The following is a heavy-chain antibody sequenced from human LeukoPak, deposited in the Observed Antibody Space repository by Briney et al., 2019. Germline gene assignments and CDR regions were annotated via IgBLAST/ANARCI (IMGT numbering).Heavy chain of an antibody. CDR2: ITASGDST. J-gene: IGHJ5*02. Sequence: GGSLRLSCAASGFTFGSYAMSWVRQAPGKGLEWVSTITASGDSTYYADSVKGRFTISRDNSRNTLYLQMNSLRAEDTAMYYCARDGQQLSWFDPWGQGTLVTVSS. CDR1: GFTFGSYA. D-gene: IGHD6-13*01. V-gene: IGHV3-23*01. CDR3: ARDGQQLSWFDP.